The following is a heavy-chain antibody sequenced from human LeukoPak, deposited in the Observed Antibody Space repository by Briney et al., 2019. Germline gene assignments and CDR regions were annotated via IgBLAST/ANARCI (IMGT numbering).Heavy chain of an antibody. CDR3: GRVHSSSWYCCSDY. Sequence: GGSLRLSCAASGFTFSNTWFHWVRQAPGKGLEWIGRIKSKTAGETRDYAAPVKGRFTISRDDSKDTLYLQMNSLKTEDTAVYYCGRVHSSSWYCCSDYWGQGTLVTVSS. CDR1: GFTFSNTW. J-gene: IGHJ4*02. CDR2: IKSKTAGETR. D-gene: IGHD6-13*01. V-gene: IGHV3-15*01.